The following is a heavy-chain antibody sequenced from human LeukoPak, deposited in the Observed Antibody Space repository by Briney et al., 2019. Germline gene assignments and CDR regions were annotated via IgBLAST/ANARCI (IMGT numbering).Heavy chain of an antibody. CDR3: AKDTDWNRRDPVAFDI. Sequence: GRSLRLSCAASGFTFSSYGMHWVRQAPGKGLEWVAVISYDGSNKYCADSVKGRFTISRDNSKNTLYLQMNSLRAEDTAVYYCAKDTDWNRRDPVAFDIWGQGTMVTVSS. J-gene: IGHJ3*02. CDR1: GFTFSSYG. V-gene: IGHV3-30*18. CDR2: ISYDGSNK. D-gene: IGHD1-1*01.